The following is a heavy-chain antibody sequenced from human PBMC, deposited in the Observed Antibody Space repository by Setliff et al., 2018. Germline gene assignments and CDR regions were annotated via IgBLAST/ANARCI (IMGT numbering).Heavy chain of an antibody. CDR3: ARAVDSSGYFPYWYFDP. D-gene: IGHD3-22*01. J-gene: IGHJ2*01. Sequence: SETLSLTCTVSGGSIGSSFWNWIRQSPGKGLEWIGYKSNRGDTNSNPSLRSRLTMSVDTSKSQFSLNLTSVTAADTAVYFCARAVDSSGYFPYWYFDPWGRGALVTVSS. CDR2: KSNRGDT. CDR1: GGSIGSSF. V-gene: IGHV4-59*01.